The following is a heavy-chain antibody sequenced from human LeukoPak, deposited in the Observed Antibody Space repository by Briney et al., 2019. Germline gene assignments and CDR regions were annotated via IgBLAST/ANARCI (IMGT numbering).Heavy chain of an antibody. V-gene: IGHV3-48*01. CDR1: GFTFSSYS. Sequence: GGSLRLSCATSGFTFSSYSMNWVRQAPGKGLEWVSYISSSSSTIYYADSVKGRFTISRDNAKNSLYLQMNSLRAEDTAVYYCARDEDRITIFGVDLWFDPWGQGTLVTVSS. CDR3: ARDEDRITIFGVDLWFDP. CDR2: ISSSSSTI. D-gene: IGHD3-3*01. J-gene: IGHJ5*02.